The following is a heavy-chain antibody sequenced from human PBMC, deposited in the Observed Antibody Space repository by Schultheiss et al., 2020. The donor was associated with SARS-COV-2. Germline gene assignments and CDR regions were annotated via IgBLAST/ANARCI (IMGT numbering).Heavy chain of an antibody. D-gene: IGHD1-1*01. CDR2: INHSGST. CDR1: GGSISSYY. V-gene: IGHV4-34*01. Sequence: SQTLSLTCTVSGGSISSYYWSWIRQPPGKGLEWIGEINHSGSTNYNPSLKSRVTISVDTSKNQFSLKLSSVTAADTAVYYCARDSGTNEYWYFDLWGRGTLVTVSS. CDR3: ARDSGTNEYWYFDL. J-gene: IGHJ2*01.